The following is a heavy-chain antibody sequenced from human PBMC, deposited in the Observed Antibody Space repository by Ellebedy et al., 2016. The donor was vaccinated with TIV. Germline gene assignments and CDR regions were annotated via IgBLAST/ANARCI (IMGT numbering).Heavy chain of an antibody. CDR2: INTGNAKT. Sequence: ASVKVSCXASGHTFTTYGIHWVRQAPGQRLEWLGWINTGNAKTRYSQRLQGRLIISTDTSASAAYMELSSLMSEDTAVYYCATREWQDPMDVWGQGTTVTVSS. J-gene: IGHJ6*02. CDR1: GHTFTTYG. D-gene: IGHD3-3*01. CDR3: ATREWQDPMDV. V-gene: IGHV1-3*04.